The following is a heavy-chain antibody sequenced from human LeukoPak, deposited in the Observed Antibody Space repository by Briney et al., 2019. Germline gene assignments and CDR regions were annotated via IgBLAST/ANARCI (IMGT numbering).Heavy chain of an antibody. J-gene: IGHJ4*02. V-gene: IGHV3-53*01. CDR1: GFTVSSNY. CDR2: IYSGGST. Sequence: GGSLRLSCAASGFTVSSNYMSWVRQAPGKGLEWVSVIYSGGSTYYADSVKGRFTISRDNSKNTLYLQMNSLRAEDTAVYYCARISGSYWGDYWGQGTLVTVSS. CDR3: ARISGSYWGDY. D-gene: IGHD1-26*01.